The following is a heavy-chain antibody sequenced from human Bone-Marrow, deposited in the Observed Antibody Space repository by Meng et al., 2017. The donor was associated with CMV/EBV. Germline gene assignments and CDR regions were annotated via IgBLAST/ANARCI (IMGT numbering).Heavy chain of an antibody. CDR1: GFTFSSYG. CDR3: VLSSSGYYTPFDY. J-gene: IGHJ4*02. V-gene: IGHV3-30*02. Sequence: GESLKISCAASGFTFSSYGMHWVRQAPGKGLEWVAFIRYDRSNKYYADSVKGRFTISRDNSKNTLYLQMNSLRAEDTAVYYSVLSSSGYYTPFDYCGQGTLVAASS. D-gene: IGHD3-22*01. CDR2: IRYDRSNK.